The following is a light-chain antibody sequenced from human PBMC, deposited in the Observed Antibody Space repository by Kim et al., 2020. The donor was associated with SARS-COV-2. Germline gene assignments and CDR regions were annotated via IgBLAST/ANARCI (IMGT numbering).Light chain of an antibody. J-gene: IGLJ2*01. CDR3: QAWDSLTAVV. CDR2: EDN. Sequence: SYELTQPPSVSVSPGQTATITCSGDKVGDKYVCWYQHRPGQSPVMVIYEDNKRPSGIPERFSCSNSGNTATLTISETQAMDEADYYCQAWDSLTAVVFGGGTQLTVL. CDR1: KVGDKY. V-gene: IGLV3-1*01.